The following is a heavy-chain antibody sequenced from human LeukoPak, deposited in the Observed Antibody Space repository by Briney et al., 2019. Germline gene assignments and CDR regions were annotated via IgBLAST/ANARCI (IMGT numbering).Heavy chain of an antibody. Sequence: SETLSLTCTVSGGSISSSSYYWGWIRQPPGKGLEWIGSIYYSGSTYYNPSLKSRVTISVDTSKNQFSLKLSSVTAADTAVYYCAGYYDFWSGYYGGAFDIWGQGTMVTVSS. CDR3: AGYYDFWSGYYGGAFDI. J-gene: IGHJ3*02. CDR1: GGSISSSSYY. V-gene: IGHV4-39*01. D-gene: IGHD3-3*01. CDR2: IYYSGST.